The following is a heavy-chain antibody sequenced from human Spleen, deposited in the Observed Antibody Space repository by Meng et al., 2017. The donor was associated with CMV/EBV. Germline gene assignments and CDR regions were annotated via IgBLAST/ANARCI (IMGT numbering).Heavy chain of an antibody. D-gene: IGHD3-3*01. CDR2: IHDSGRT. CDR3: ARGLGGLITIFGVAAGIYFDY. J-gene: IGHJ4*02. Sequence: GSLRLSCSVSDGSISSYYWSWLRQPPGKEVEWIGYIHDSGRTNYRPSLKSRVTISIDTSKNQFSLSLTSVTTADTAVYYCARGLGGLITIFGVAAGIYFDYWGQGSLVPSPQ. V-gene: IGHV4-59*01. CDR1: DGSISSYY.